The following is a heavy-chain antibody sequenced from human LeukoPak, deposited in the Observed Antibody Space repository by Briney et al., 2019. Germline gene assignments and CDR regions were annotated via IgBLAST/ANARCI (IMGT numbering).Heavy chain of an antibody. D-gene: IGHD3-10*01. CDR2: VNYSEST. Sequence: SETLSLTCTVSGGSITTYWTWIRQPPGKPLEWIGHVNYSESTKYSPSHKSRVTMSIDTSNNQFSLRLTSVTAADTAVYYCARALVRGVNSYYFYMDVWGKGATVTISS. CDR1: GGSITTY. CDR3: ARALVRGVNSYYFYMDV. J-gene: IGHJ6*03. V-gene: IGHV4-59*01.